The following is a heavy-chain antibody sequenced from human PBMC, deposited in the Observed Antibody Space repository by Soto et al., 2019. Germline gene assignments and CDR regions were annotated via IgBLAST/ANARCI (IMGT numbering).Heavy chain of an antibody. J-gene: IGHJ3*02. V-gene: IGHV3-15*01. CDR2: IKSKTDGGTT. CDR3: TTKYIPAGAFDI. D-gene: IGHD6-6*01. Sequence: PGGSLRLSCAASGFTFSNAWISWVRQAPWKGLEWVGRIKSKTDGGTTDYAAPVKGRFTISRDDSKNTLYLQMNSLKTEDTAVYYCTTKYIPAGAFDIWGQGTMVTV. CDR1: GFTFSNAW.